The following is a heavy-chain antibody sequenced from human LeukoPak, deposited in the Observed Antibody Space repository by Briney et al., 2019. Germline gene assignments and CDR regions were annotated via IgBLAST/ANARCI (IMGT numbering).Heavy chain of an antibody. CDR2: ISRSGSTI. V-gene: IGHV3-48*03. D-gene: IGHD3-9*01. CDR3: ARSHPRRPHEVDILTGYYDY. J-gene: IGHJ4*02. Sequence: GGSLRLSCAASGFTFSSYEMNWVRQAPGKGLEWVSYISRSGSTIYYADSVKGRFTISRDNAKNSLYLQMNSLRAEDTAVYYCARSHPRRPHEVDILTGYYDYCGQGTLVTVSS. CDR1: GFTFSSYE.